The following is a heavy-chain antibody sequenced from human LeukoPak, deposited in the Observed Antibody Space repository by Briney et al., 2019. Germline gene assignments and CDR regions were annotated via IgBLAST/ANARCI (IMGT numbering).Heavy chain of an antibody. J-gene: IGHJ4*02. V-gene: IGHV4-59*01. D-gene: IGHD6-13*01. Sequence: SETLSLTCTVSGGSISSYYWSWIQQPPGKGLEWIGYIYYSGSTNYNPSLKSRVTISVDTSKNQFSLKLSSVTAADTAVYYCARFSRAAAGTQRYFDYWGQGTLVTVSS. CDR2: IYYSGST. CDR3: ARFSRAAAGTQRYFDY. CDR1: GGSISSYY.